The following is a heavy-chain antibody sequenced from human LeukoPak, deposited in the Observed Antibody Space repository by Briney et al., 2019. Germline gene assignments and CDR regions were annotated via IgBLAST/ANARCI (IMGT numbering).Heavy chain of an antibody. CDR3: ARDFNMAIYYFDY. CDR1: GFTFSSYE. CDR2: ISTSSSTM. D-gene: IGHD2/OR15-2a*01. Sequence: GGSLRLSCAASGFTFSSYEMNWVRQAPGKGLELVSYISTSSSTMYYAHSVKGRFTISRDNAQSSLYLQMNSLRAEDTAVYYCARDFNMAIYYFDYWGQGTLVTVSS. J-gene: IGHJ4*02. V-gene: IGHV3-48*03.